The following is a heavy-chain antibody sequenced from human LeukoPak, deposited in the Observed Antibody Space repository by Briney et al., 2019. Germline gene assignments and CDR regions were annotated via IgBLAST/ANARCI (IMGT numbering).Heavy chain of an antibody. CDR2: INPNSGGT. J-gene: IGHJ6*02. Sequence: ASVKVSCKASGYTFTGYHMHWVRQAPGQGLEWMGWINPNSGGTNYAQKFQGRVTMTRDTSISTAYMELSRLRSDDTAVYYCARGPPTYSSSWYSGMDVWGQGTTVTVSS. CDR3: ARGPPTYSSSWYSGMDV. D-gene: IGHD6-13*01. V-gene: IGHV1-2*02. CDR1: GYTFTGYH.